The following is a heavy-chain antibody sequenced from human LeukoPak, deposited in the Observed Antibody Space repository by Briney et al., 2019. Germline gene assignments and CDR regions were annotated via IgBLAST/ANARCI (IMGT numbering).Heavy chain of an antibody. CDR2: ISSSSSYI. Sequence: GGSLRLSCAASGFTFSSYAMSWVRQAPGKGLEWVSSISSSSSYIYYADSVKGRFTISRDNAKNSLYLQMNSLRAEDTAVYYCARQRDGYNYAAEFDYWGQGTLVTVSS. CDR1: GFTFSSYA. D-gene: IGHD5-24*01. CDR3: ARQRDGYNYAAEFDY. V-gene: IGHV3-21*01. J-gene: IGHJ4*02.